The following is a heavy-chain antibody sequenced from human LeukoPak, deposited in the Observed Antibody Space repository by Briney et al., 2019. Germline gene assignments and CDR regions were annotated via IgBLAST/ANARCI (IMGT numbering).Heavy chain of an antibody. CDR1: GFTFSSYA. V-gene: IGHV3-30-3*01. J-gene: IGHJ5*02. CDR2: ISYDGSNK. Sequence: PGRSLRLSCAASGFTFSSYAMHWVRQAPGKGLEWVAVISYDGSNKYYADSVKGRFTISRNNSKNTLYLQMNSLRAEDTAVYYCAKDQNKAVYQLLWVNWFDPWGQGTLVTVSS. CDR3: AKDQNKAVYQLLWVNWFDP. D-gene: IGHD2-2*01.